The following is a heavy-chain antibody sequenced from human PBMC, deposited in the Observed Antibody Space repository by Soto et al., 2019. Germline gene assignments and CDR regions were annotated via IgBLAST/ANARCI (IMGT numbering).Heavy chain of an antibody. CDR1: GYTFTGYY. V-gene: IGHV1-2*04. J-gene: IGHJ3*02. Sequence: ASVKVSCKASGYTFTGYYMHWVRQAPGQGLEWMGWINPNSGGTNYAQKFQGWVTMTRDTSISTAYMELSRLRSDDPAVYYCARVAATGEDYAFDIWGQGTMVTVSS. D-gene: IGHD7-27*01. CDR3: ARVAATGEDYAFDI. CDR2: INPNSGGT.